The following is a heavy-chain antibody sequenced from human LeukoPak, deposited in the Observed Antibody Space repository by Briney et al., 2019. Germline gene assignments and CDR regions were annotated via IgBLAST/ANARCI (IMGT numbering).Heavy chain of an antibody. D-gene: IGHD6-13*01. V-gene: IGHV3-21*01. CDR2: ISSSSLYI. CDR1: GFTLSSYS. CDR3: AKDATAVVGTVYMDV. J-gene: IGHJ6*03. Sequence: GGSLRLSCAVSGFTLSSYSMKWVRQAPGKGLEWVSSISSSSLYIYYGDSVKGRFTISRDNAKHSVYLQMNSLTAEDTAVYYCAKDATAVVGTVYMDVWGKGTTVTISS.